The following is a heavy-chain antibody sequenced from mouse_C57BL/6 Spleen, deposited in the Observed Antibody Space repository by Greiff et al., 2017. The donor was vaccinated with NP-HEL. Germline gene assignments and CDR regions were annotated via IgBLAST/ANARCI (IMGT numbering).Heavy chain of an antibody. CDR3: TEGYYGSYYFDY. D-gene: IGHD1-1*01. Sequence: QVQLQQSGAELVRPGASVTLSCKASGYTFTDYEMHWVKQTPVHGLEWIGAIDPETGGTAYNQKFKGKAILTADKSSSTAYMELRSLTSEDSAVYYCTEGYYGSYYFDYWGQGTTLTVSS. V-gene: IGHV1-15*01. CDR1: GYTFTDYE. CDR2: IDPETGGT. J-gene: IGHJ2*01.